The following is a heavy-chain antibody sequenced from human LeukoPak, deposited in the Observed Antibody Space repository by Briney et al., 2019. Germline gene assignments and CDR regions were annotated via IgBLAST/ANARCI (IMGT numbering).Heavy chain of an antibody. CDR2: IKSKTGGGTT. V-gene: IGHV3-15*01. Sequence: PGGSLRLSCAASGFTFSNAWMSWVRQAPGKGLEWVGRIKSKTGGGTTDYAAPVRGRFTISRDDSKNTLYLQMNSLKTEDTAVYYCTTGRYSNYGPFDYWGQGTLVTVSS. D-gene: IGHD4-11*01. CDR1: GFTFSNAW. J-gene: IGHJ4*02. CDR3: TTGRYSNYGPFDY.